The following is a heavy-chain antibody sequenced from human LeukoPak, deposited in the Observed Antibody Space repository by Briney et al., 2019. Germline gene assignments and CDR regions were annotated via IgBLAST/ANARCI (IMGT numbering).Heavy chain of an antibody. CDR1: GFTFSSYA. CDR3: ARGYGSGSYLDY. Sequence: GRSLRLSCAASGFTFSSYAMHWVRQAPGKGLEWVAVISYDGSNKCYADSVKGRFTISRDNSKNTLYLQMNSLRAEDTAVYYCARGYGSGSYLDYWGQGTLVTVSS. D-gene: IGHD3-10*01. V-gene: IGHV3-30*04. CDR2: ISYDGSNK. J-gene: IGHJ4*02.